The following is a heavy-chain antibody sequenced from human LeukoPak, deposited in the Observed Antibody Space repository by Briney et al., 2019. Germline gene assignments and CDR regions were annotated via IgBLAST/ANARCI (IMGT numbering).Heavy chain of an antibody. CDR1: GGSIRSDF. CDR2: IYHSGST. V-gene: IGHV4-59*12. J-gene: IGHJ4*02. Sequence: SETLSLTCTVSGGSIRSDFWSWIRQPPGKGLEWIGYIYHSGSTYYNPSLKSRVTISVDTSKNQFSLKLSSVTAADTAVYYCARDRDSSGYYPPYFDYWGQGALVTVSS. CDR3: ARDRDSSGYYPPYFDY. D-gene: IGHD3-22*01.